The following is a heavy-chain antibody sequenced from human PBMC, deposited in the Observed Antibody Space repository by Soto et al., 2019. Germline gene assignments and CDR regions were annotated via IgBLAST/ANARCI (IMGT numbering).Heavy chain of an antibody. Sequence: ESGPTLVNPTQTLTLTCTFSGFSLSTSGMRVSWIRQPPGKALEWLARIDWDDDKFYSTSLKTRLTISKDTSKNQVVLTMTNMDPVDTATYYCAQTNCSSTSCYDYYGMDVWGQGTTVTVSS. CDR3: AQTNCSSTSCYDYYGMDV. V-gene: IGHV2-70*04. CDR2: IDWDDDK. CDR1: GFSLSTSGMR. D-gene: IGHD2-2*01. J-gene: IGHJ6*02.